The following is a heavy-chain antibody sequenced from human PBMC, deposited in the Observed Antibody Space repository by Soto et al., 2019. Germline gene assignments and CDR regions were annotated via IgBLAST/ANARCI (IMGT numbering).Heavy chain of an antibody. D-gene: IGHD2-2*01. J-gene: IGHJ6*02. CDR2: ISSSSSYI. CDR3: ETYCSRSSCYPYYYYAMDV. CDR1: GFTFNTYS. V-gene: IGHV3-21*01. Sequence: EVQLVESGGGLVKPGGSLRLSCAASGFTFNTYSMSWVRQAPGKGLEWVSSISSSSSYIYYADSVKGRFTISRDNAKNSLYIQMNSLRAEDTAVYYCETYCSRSSCYPYYYYAMDVGGQGTTVTASS.